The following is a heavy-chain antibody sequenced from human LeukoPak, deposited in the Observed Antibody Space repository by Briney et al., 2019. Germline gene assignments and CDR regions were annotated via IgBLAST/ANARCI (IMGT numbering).Heavy chain of an antibody. V-gene: IGHV3-7*01. CDR1: GLTFSGYW. D-gene: IGHD6-13*01. CDR2: IKHDGSEK. J-gene: IGHJ6*03. Sequence: PGGSLRLSCAASGLTFSGYWMSWVRQAPGKGLEWVANIKHDGSEKYHVASVKGRFTISRDNSQNSLYLQMNSLRAEDTAVYYCAKVRNSYGYSSSWYEYYYYYMDVWGKGTTVTVSS. CDR3: AKVRNSYGYSSSWYEYYYYYMDV.